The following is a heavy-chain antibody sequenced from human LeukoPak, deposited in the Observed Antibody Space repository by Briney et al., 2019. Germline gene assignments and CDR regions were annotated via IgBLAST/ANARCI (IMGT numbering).Heavy chain of an antibody. Sequence: SETLSLTCTVSGGSISSGSYYWSWLRQPAGKGLEWIGRIYTSGSTNYNPSLKSRVTISVDTSKNQFSLKLSSVTAADTAVYYCARQEYQLLDAFDIWGQGTMVTVSS. V-gene: IGHV4-61*02. J-gene: IGHJ3*02. D-gene: IGHD2-2*01. CDR2: IYTSGST. CDR1: GGSISSGSYY. CDR3: ARQEYQLLDAFDI.